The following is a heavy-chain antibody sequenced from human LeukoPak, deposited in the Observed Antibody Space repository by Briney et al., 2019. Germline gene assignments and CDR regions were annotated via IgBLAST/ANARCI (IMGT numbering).Heavy chain of an antibody. V-gene: IGHV3-9*01. D-gene: IGHD3-22*01. J-gene: IGHJ4*02. CDR2: ICCNSGSI. CDR1: GFTFDDYA. CDR3: AKASTGDSSGYYYAL. Sequence: GGSLRLSCTASGFTFDDYAMHWVRQAPGKGLEWVSGICCNSGSICKAGSVKGRFTISRDNAKNPLYLQMNSLRAEDTALYYCAKASTGDSSGYYYALWGQGTLVTVSS.